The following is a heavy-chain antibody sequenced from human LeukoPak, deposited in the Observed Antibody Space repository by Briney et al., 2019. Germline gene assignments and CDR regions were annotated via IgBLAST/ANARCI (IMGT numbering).Heavy chain of an antibody. CDR3: ARGYFDSGGYSNAFDY. CDR1: GASISSSY. CDR2: IYHTGST. Sequence: SETLSLTCTASGASISSSYWSWIRQSPGKGLEWIGYIYHTGSTKYNPSLESRVTISVDTSKNQFSLKLTSVTAADTAVYYCARGYFDSGGYSNAFDYWGQGALVTVSS. D-gene: IGHD3-22*01. V-gene: IGHV4-59*01. J-gene: IGHJ4*02.